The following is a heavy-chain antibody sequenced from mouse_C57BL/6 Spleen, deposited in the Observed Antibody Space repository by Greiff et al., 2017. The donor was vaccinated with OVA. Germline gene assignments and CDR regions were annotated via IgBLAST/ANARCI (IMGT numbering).Heavy chain of an antibody. J-gene: IGHJ2*01. V-gene: IGHV1-7*01. CDR3: ASSTIVTTYYFDY. D-gene: IGHD2-5*01. CDR2: INPSSGYT. CDR1: GYTFTSYW. Sequence: QVQLQQSGAELAKPGASVKLSCKASGYTFTSYWMHWVKQRPGQGLEWIGYINPSSGYTKYNQKFKDKATLTADKSSSTAYMQLSSLTYEDSAVXYCASSTIVTTYYFDYWGQGTTLTVSS.